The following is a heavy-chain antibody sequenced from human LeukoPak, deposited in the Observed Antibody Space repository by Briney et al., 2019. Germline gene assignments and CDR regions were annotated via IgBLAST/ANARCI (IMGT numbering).Heavy chain of an antibody. J-gene: IGHJ4*02. V-gene: IGHV3-30*02. CDR3: ATYRQVLLPFES. CDR2: IRYDGTNT. CDR1: GFSFSDYD. D-gene: IGHD2-8*02. Sequence: GGSLRLSCAASGFSFSDYDMHWVRQAPGKGLEWVTFIRYDGTNTYADSVRGRFTISRDNSKSTLSLQMNSLRAEDTAIYYCATYRQVLLPFESWGQGTLVTVSS.